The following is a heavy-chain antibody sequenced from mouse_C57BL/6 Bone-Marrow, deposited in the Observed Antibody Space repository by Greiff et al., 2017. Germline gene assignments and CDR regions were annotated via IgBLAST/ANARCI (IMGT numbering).Heavy chain of an antibody. J-gene: IGHJ2*01. Sequence: EVQLQQSGAELVRPGASVKLSCTASGFTIKDDYMHWVKQRPEQGLEWIGWIDPENGDTEYNSKFQGKTTLTADTSSNTAYLQLSSLTSEDTAVYYCTKYGHFDYWGRGTTITVTS. V-gene: IGHV14-4*01. CDR2: IDPENGDT. CDR1: GFTIKDDY. D-gene: IGHD1-1*02. CDR3: TKYGHFDY.